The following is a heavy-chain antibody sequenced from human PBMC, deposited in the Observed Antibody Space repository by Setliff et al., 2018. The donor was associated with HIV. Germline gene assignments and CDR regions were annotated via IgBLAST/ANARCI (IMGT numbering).Heavy chain of an antibody. CDR2: MNPNSGNT. V-gene: IGHV1-8*02. J-gene: IGHJ3*02. Sequence: ASVKVSCKASGHTFSSYDINWVRQATGQGLEWMGWMNPNSGNTGYAQKFQGRVTMARNTAISTAYMELRRLKSEDTAVYYCATSTLGWSDDAFDIWGQGTMVTVSS. CDR1: GHTFSSYD. D-gene: IGHD2-21*01. CDR3: ATSTLGWSDDAFDI.